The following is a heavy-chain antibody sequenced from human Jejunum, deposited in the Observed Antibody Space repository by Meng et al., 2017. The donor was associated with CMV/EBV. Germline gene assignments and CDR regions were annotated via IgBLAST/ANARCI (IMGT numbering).Heavy chain of an antibody. V-gene: IGHV5-51*01. CDR2: IYPGDSDT. CDR3: ARHGETVFGVIDN. D-gene: IGHD3-3*01. Sequence: SGYTFTKYWVGWVRQMPGKGLEWMGIIYPGDSDTRYSPSFQGQVIISADKSINTAYLQWNSLKASDTAMYYCARHGETVFGVIDNWGQGTRVTVSS. J-gene: IGHJ4*02. CDR1: GYTFTKYW.